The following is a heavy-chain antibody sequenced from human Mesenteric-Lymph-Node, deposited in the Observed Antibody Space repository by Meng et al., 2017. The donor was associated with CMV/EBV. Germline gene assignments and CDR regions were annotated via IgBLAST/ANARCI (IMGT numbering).Heavy chain of an antibody. Sequence: GESLKISCAASGFTFSDHYMDWVRQAPGKGLEWVGRTRNKANSYTTEYAASVKGRFTISRDDSKNSLYLQMNSLKSEDTAVYCCARVYSGSYYDFWGQGTLVTVSS. CDR1: GFTFSDHY. CDR3: ARVYSGSYYDF. J-gene: IGHJ4*02. D-gene: IGHD1-26*01. V-gene: IGHV3-72*01. CDR2: TRNKANSYTT.